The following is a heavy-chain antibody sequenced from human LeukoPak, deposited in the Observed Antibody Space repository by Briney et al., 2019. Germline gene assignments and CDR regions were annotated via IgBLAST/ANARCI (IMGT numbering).Heavy chain of an antibody. V-gene: IGHV3-30*04. CDR3: ASNIVVVPAAMNY. CDR1: GFTFSSYA. D-gene: IGHD2-2*01. J-gene: IGHJ4*02. Sequence: GGSLRLSCAASGFTFSSYAMHWVRQAPGKGLEWVAVISYDGSNKYYADSVKGRFTISRDNAKNSLYLQMNSLRAEDTAVYYCASNIVVVPAAMNYWGQGTLVTVSS. CDR2: ISYDGSNK.